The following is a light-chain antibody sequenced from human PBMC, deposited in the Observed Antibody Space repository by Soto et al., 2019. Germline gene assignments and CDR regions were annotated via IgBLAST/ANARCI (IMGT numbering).Light chain of an antibody. J-gene: IGLJ1*01. Sequence: QSVLTQPASVSGSPGQSITISCTGTSSDVGGYKYVSWYQQHPGKAPKLMIYEVSNRPSGVSNRFSGSKSGNTASLTISGLQAEDEADYYCSSYTSSSTTLYVFGTGTKPTVL. CDR3: SSYTSSSTTLYV. CDR1: SSDVGGYKY. CDR2: EVS. V-gene: IGLV2-14*01.